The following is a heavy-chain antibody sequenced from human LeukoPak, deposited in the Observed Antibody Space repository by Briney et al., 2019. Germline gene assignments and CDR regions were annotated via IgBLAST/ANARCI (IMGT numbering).Heavy chain of an antibody. CDR3: ARATTGTTNWFDP. Sequence: SETLSLTCTVSGGSISSYYWSWIRQPPGKGLEWIGYIYYSGSTNYNPSLKSRVTISADTSKNQYSLKLSSVTAADTAVYYCARATTGTTNWFDPWGQGTLVTVSS. CDR1: GGSISSYY. J-gene: IGHJ5*02. D-gene: IGHD1-1*01. CDR2: IYYSGST. V-gene: IGHV4-59*01.